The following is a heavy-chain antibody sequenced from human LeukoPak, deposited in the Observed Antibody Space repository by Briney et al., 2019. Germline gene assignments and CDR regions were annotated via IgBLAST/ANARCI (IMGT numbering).Heavy chain of an antibody. CDR3: ARAAYDNSGYLTL. V-gene: IGHV3-23*01. CDR1: GFTFSSYD. D-gene: IGHD3-22*01. CDR2: ISGSADST. Sequence: GGSLRLSCAASGFTFSSYDMSWVRQAPGKGLEWVSTISGSADSTNFADSVKGRFTISRDNSKNTLFLQMSSLRAEDTAVYYCARAAYDNSGYLTLWGQGTLVTVSS. J-gene: IGHJ4*02.